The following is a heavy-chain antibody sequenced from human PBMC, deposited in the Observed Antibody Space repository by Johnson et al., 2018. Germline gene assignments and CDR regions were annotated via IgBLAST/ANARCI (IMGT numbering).Heavy chain of an antibody. CDR1: GGSINTSGYY. Sequence: QVQLQESGPGLVKPSETLSLTCAVSGGSINTSGYYWVWIRQPPGKGLEWIGSIYYSGSTYYNPSLKSRITILGDTSKNQFSLKPRAVTAADTAVYYCARFGGGISGWRPIWGHGTMVTVSS. D-gene: IGHD6-19*01. CDR2: IYYSGST. V-gene: IGHV4-39*07. CDR3: ARFGGGISGWRPI. J-gene: IGHJ3*02.